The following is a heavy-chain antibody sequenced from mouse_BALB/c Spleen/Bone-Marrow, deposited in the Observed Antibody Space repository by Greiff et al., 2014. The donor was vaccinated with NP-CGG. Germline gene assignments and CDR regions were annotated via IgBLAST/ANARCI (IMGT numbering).Heavy chain of an antibody. Sequence: VKLVESGPELVKPGALVKISCKASGYTFTSYDINWVKQRPGQGLEWIGWIYPGDGSTKYNEKFKGKATLTADKSSSTAYMQLSSLTSENPAVYFCARNGNYRYAMDYWGQGTSVTVSS. CDR1: GYTFTSYD. V-gene: IGHV1S56*01. CDR2: IYPGDGST. CDR3: ARNGNYRYAMDY. J-gene: IGHJ4*01. D-gene: IGHD2-1*01.